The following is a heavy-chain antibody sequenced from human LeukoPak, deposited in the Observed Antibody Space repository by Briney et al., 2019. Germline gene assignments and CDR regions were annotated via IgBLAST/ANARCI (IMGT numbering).Heavy chain of an antibody. CDR1: GFTFSNYW. CDR2: IKEDGSEK. Sequence: GGSLRLSCAASGFTFSNYWMSWVRQAPGKGLEWVANIKEDGSEKYYVDSVKGRFTISRDNARNSLYLQMNSLRAEDTAVYYCASGRRLGYWGQGTLVTVSS. J-gene: IGHJ4*02. D-gene: IGHD6-19*01. V-gene: IGHV3-7*01. CDR3: ASGRRLGY.